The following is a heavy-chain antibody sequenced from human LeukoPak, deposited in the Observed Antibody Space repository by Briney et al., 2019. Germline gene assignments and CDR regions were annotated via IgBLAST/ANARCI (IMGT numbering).Heavy chain of an antibody. CDR1: GFTFDDYA. Sequence: PGGSLRLSCAASGFTFDDYAMHWVRQAPGKGLEWVSGISWNSGSIGYADSVKGRFTISRDNAKNSLYLQMNSLRAEDTAVYYCARDDYGGNGYWGQGTLVSVSS. CDR2: ISWNSGSI. D-gene: IGHD4-23*01. CDR3: ARDDYGGNGY. V-gene: IGHV3-9*01. J-gene: IGHJ4*02.